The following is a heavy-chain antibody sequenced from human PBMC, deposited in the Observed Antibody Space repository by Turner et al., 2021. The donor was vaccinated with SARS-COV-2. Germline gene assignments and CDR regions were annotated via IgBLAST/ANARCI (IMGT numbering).Heavy chain of an antibody. CDR2: ISSSSRYI. J-gene: IGHJ3*02. Sequence: EVQLVESGGGLVKPGGSLRLSCAACGFTFSSYSMNWVRQAPGKGLEWVSSISSSSRYIYHADSVKGRFTISRDNAKNSLYLQMNSLRAEDTAVYYCARDSPHYYDSSGYYKDAFDIWGQGTMVTVSS. CDR3: ARDSPHYYDSSGYYKDAFDI. V-gene: IGHV3-21*01. D-gene: IGHD3-22*01. CDR1: GFTFSSYS.